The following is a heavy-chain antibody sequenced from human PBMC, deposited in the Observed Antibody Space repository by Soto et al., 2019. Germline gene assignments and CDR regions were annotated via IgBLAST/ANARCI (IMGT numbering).Heavy chain of an antibody. CDR2: INHSGST. D-gene: IGHD4-17*01. CDR1: GGSFSGYY. J-gene: IGHJ4*02. CDR3: AQSGEYGDYGGIDY. V-gene: IGHV4-34*01. Sequence: QVQLQQWGAGLLKPSETLSLTCAVYGGSFSGYYWSWIRQPPGKGLEWIGEINHSGSTNYNPSLKRRVTIPVDPSKNQFSLKLSSVTAADTAVYYCAQSGEYGDYGGIDYWGQGTLVTVSS.